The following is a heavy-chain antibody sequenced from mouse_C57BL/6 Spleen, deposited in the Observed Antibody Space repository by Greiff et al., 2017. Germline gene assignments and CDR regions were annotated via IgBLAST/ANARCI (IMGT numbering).Heavy chain of an antibody. J-gene: IGHJ2*01. V-gene: IGHV1-22*01. CDR2: INPNNGGT. D-gene: IGHD1-1*01. CDR1: GYTFTDYN. Sequence: EVKLQQSGPELVKPGASVKMSCKASGYTFTDYNMHWVKQSHGKSLEWIGYINPNNGGTSYNQKFKGKATLTVNKSSSTAYMELRSLTSEDSAVYYCAKGAYYPFDYWGQGTTLTVSS. CDR3: AKGAYYPFDY.